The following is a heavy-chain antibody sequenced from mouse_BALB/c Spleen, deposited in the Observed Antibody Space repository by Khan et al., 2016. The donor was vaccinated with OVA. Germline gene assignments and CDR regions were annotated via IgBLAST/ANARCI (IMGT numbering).Heavy chain of an antibody. V-gene: IGHV5-17*02. Sequence: EVELVESGGGLVQPGGSRKLSCVASGFTFSRFGIHWVRQAPEKGLEWVAYISSGSSTIYYGDTVKGRFTISRDNPKNTLFLQMTSLRSEDTAMYYCARDSNFDYWGQGTTLTVSS. CDR2: ISSGSSTI. J-gene: IGHJ2*01. CDR3: ARDSNFDY. CDR1: GFTFSRFG.